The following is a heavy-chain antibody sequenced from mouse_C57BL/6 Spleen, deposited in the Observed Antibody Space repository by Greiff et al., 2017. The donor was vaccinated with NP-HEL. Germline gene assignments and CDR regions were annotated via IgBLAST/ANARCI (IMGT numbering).Heavy chain of an antibody. J-gene: IGHJ3*01. D-gene: IGHD1-1*01. V-gene: IGHV5-17*01. CDR1: GFTFSDYG. CDR2: ISSGSSTI. CDR3: ARPLITTGAWFAY. Sequence: EVQLVESGGGLVKPGGSLKLSCAASGFTFSDYGMHWVRQAPEKGLEWVAYISSGSSTIYYADTVTGRFTISRDNAKNTLFLQMTSLRSEDTAMYYCARPLITTGAWFAYWGQGTLVTVSA.